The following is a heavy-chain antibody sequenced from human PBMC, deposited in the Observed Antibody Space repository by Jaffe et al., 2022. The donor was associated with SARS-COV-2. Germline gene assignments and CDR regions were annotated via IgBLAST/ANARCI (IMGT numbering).Heavy chain of an antibody. J-gene: IGHJ4*02. D-gene: IGHD6-6*01. CDR3: ARDKSVISSTGYDN. CDR2: LSASGTTI. Sequence: EAQLMQSGGGLVQPGGSLRLSCVASGFTLSGFSMNWVRQTPGKRLEWISYLSASGTTIYYADSVQGRFTISRDNARNSLFLEMTSLRDEDTGVYYCARDKSVISSTGYDNWGQGSLVTVSS. CDR1: GFTLSGFS. V-gene: IGHV3-48*02.